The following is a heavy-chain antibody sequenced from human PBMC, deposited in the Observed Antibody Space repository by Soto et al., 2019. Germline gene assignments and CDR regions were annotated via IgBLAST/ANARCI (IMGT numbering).Heavy chain of an antibody. CDR3: ARDREGGYSYGRLQH. CDR1: GYTFTSYY. J-gene: IGHJ1*01. D-gene: IGHD5-18*01. CDR2: INPSGGST. Sequence: GASVKVSCKASGYTFTSYYMHWGRQAPGQGLEWMGIINPSGGSTSYAQKFQGRVTMTRDTSTSTVYMELSSLRSEDTAVYYCARDREGGYSYGRLQHWGQGTLVTGSS. V-gene: IGHV1-46*03.